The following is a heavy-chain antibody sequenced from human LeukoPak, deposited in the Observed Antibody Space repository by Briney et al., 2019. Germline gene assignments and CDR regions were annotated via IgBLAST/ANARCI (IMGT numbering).Heavy chain of an antibody. J-gene: IGHJ4*02. CDR2: IYDGDKT. CDR1: QSIVSSRY. CDR3: GRDDEGVKNYGIQY. V-gene: IGHV3-53*01. Sequence: GGSLRLSCSASQSIVSSRYMSWVRQAPGKGLEWVSIIYDGDKTYYADSAKGRFTTSTDNFKNTPHLHMINLRGEDTAVYFCGRDDEGVKNYGIQYWGMGTLVAVSS. D-gene: IGHD2-8*01.